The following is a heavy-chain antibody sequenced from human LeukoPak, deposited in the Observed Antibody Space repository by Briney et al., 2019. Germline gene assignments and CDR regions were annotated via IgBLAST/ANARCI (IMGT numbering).Heavy chain of an antibody. CDR1: GYSISSGYY. CDR3: AGTTVTTYYFDY. D-gene: IGHD4-17*01. CDR2: IYHSGST. J-gene: IGHJ4*02. V-gene: IGHV4-38-2*02. Sequence: SETLSLTCTVSGYSISSGYYWGWIRQPPGKGLEWIGSIYHSGSTYYNPSLKSRVTISVDTSKNQFSLKLSSVTAADTAVYYCAGTTVTTYYFDYWSQGTLVTVSS.